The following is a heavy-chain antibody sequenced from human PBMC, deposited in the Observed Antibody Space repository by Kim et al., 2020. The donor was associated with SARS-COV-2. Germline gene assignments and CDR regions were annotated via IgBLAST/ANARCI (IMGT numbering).Heavy chain of an antibody. CDR3: STLSSTSWSHYGMDV. CDR1: GFTFDDYA. V-gene: IGHV3-9*01. Sequence: GGSLRLSCAASGFTFDDYAMHWVRQAPGKGLEWVSGISWNSGSIGYADSVQGRFTISRDNAKNSLYLQMNSLRAEDTALYYCSTLSSTSWSHYGMDVWG. CDR2: ISWNSGSI. D-gene: IGHD2-2*01. J-gene: IGHJ6*02.